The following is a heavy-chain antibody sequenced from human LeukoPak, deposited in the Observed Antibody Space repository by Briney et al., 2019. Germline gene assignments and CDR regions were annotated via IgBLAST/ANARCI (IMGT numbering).Heavy chain of an antibody. J-gene: IGHJ4*02. CDR3: AKNRQSASSDFDY. V-gene: IGHV3-21*01. CDR1: GFTFSIYG. CDR2: ISSSSSYM. Sequence: PGGSLRLSCAASGFTFSIYGMNWVRQAPGKGLEWVSSISSSSSYMFYADSLKGRFTISRDNAKNTLYLQMNSLRAEDTAAYYCAKNRQSASSDFDYWGQGTLVTVFS. D-gene: IGHD6-6*01.